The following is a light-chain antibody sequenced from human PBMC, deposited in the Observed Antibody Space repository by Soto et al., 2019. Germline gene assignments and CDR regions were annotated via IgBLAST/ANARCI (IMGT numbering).Light chain of an antibody. CDR3: QYYDTSLSAVV. CDR2: PNV. J-gene: IGLJ2*01. Sequence: QSVLTQPPSVSGAPGQRVTISCTGTSSNIGAGYDVHWYQQLPGTAPKLLISPNVNRPSGVTDRFSRSKSDTSASLAVTGLQAEDEADYYCQYYDTSLSAVVFGGGTKLTVL. CDR1: SSNIGAGYD. V-gene: IGLV1-40*01.